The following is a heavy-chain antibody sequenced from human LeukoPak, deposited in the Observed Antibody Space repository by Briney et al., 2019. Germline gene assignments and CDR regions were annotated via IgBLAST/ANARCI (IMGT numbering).Heavy chain of an antibody. J-gene: IGHJ6*02. D-gene: IGHD6-13*01. V-gene: IGHV1-2*04. CDR3: ARGGIAAAGAPFGFGTLDV. CDR2: INPNSGGT. Sequence: ASVKVSCKASGYTFTGYYMHWVRQAPGQGLEWMGWINPNSGGTNYAQKFQGWVTMTRDTSISTAYMELSRLRSDGTAVYYCARGGIAAAGAPFGFGTLDVWGQGTTVTVSS. CDR1: GYTFTGYY.